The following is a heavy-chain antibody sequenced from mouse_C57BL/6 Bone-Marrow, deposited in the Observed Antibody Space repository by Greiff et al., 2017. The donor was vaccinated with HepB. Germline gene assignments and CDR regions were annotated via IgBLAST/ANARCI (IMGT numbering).Heavy chain of an antibody. CDR1: GFTFSDAW. Sequence: EVKVEESGGGLVQPGGSMKLSCAASGFTFSDAWMDWVRQSPEKGLEWVAEIRNKANNHATYYAESVKGRFTISRDDSKSSVYLQMNSLRAEDTGIYYCTRDYDYDRGYAMDYWGQGTSVTVSS. CDR3: TRDYDYDRGYAMDY. D-gene: IGHD2-4*01. J-gene: IGHJ4*01. CDR2: IRNKANNHAT. V-gene: IGHV6-6*01.